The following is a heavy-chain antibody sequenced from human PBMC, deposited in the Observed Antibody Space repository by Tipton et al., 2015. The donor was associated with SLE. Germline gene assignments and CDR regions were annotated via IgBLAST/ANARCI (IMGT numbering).Heavy chain of an antibody. J-gene: IGHJ4*02. CDR3: AREVRQLLIYFDS. CDR1: GGSSSNYY. D-gene: IGHD2-2*01. Sequence: LRLSCSVSGGSSSNYYWSWIRQPPGKGLEWIAYIYHGGSGSTSYNPSLKSRVTISVDASKNQVSLILTSVTAADTAVYYCAREVRQLLIYFDSWGQGTLVTVSS. V-gene: IGHV4-59*01. CDR2: IYHGGSGST.